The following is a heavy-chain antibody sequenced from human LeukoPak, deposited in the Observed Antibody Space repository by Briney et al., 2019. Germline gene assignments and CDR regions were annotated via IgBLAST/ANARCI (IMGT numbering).Heavy chain of an antibody. CDR1: XXXXTGYX. Sequence: ASVKVSCKAXXXXXTGYXXHWVRQAXXXXXXXXGWINPNSGGTNYAQKFQGRVTMTRDTSISTAYMELSRLRSDDTAVYYCARTVADNWFDPWGQGTLVTVSS. V-gene: IGHV1-2*02. CDR2: INPNSGGT. D-gene: IGHD4-23*01. J-gene: IGHJ5*02. CDR3: ARTVADNWFDP.